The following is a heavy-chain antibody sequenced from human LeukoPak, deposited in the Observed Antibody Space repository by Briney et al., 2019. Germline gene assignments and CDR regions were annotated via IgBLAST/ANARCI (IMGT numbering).Heavy chain of an antibody. D-gene: IGHD2-8*01. CDR3: ARIYGRNGVCTRKAFDI. J-gene: IGHJ3*02. V-gene: IGHV3-48*01. CDR2: ISSSSSTI. Sequence: GGSLRLSCATSGFTFSTYSMNWVRQAPGKGLEWVSYISSSSSTIYYADSVKGRFTISRDNAKSSLYLQMNSLRAEDTAVYYCARIYGRNGVCTRKAFDIWCQGTIVTVT. CDR1: GFTFSTYS.